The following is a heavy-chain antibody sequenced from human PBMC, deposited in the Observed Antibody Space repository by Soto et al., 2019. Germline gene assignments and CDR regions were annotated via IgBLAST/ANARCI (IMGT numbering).Heavy chain of an antibody. Sequence: QVQLVQSGAEVKKPGASVKVSCKASGYSFTSFPIHWVRQAPGQGLECMGWINASNGYTRYSQKFQGRVTITRDTTATTAYMALSSLTSEYTAVYYCARGGGLDDWGQGTLITVSS. CDR1: GYSFTSFP. CDR3: ARGGGLDD. V-gene: IGHV1-3*01. J-gene: IGHJ4*02. CDR2: INASNGYT. D-gene: IGHD3-10*01.